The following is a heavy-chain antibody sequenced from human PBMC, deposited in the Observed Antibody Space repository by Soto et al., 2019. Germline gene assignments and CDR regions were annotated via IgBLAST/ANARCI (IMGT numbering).Heavy chain of an antibody. V-gene: IGHV1-8*01. CDR3: ARGQGPGQRRRWFDP. CDR2: MNPNSGNT. J-gene: IGHJ5*02. Sequence: QVQLVQSWAEVKKPGASVKVSCKAFGYTFTSYGINLVRQAPGQGLEWMGWMNPNSGNTGYAQKFQGRVTMTRNTSISTAYMELSSLRSEDTAVYYCARGQGPGQRRRWFDPWGQGTLVTVSS. D-gene: IGHD6-25*01. CDR1: GYTFTSYG.